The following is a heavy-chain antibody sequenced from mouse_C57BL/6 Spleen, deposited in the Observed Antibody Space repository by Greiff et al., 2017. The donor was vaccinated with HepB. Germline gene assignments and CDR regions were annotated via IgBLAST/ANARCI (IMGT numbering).Heavy chain of an antibody. J-gene: IGHJ2*01. CDR2: IYPGDGDT. CDR3: ARRWLAGYYFDY. CDR1: GYAFSSYW. Sequence: VQLQESGAELVKPGASVKISCKASGYAFSSYWMNWVKQRPGKGLEWIGQIYPGDGDTNYNGKFKGQATLTADKSSSTAYLQLSSLTSEDSAVYFCARRWLAGYYFDYWGQGTTLTVSS. D-gene: IGHD4-1*01. V-gene: IGHV1-80*01.